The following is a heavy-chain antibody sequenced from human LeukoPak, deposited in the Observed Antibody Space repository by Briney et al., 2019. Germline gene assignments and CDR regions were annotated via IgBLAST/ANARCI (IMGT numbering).Heavy chain of an antibody. CDR1: GYTVTGYY. CDR2: INPNSGGT. CDR3: AREEIIVGATTGNWFDP. D-gene: IGHD1-26*01. Sequence: ASVKVSCKASGYTVTGYYMHWVRQAAGQGLEWMGWINPNSGGTNYAQKFQGGVTMTRDTSISTAYMELSRLRSDDTAVYYCAREEIIVGATTGNWFDPWGQGTLVTASS. V-gene: IGHV1-2*02. J-gene: IGHJ5*02.